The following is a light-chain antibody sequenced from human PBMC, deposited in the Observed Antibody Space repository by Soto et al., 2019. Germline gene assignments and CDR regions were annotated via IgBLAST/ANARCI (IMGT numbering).Light chain of an antibody. Sequence: IVMTQSPATLSVSPGERATLSCRASQSVSSNLAWYQQKPGQAPRLLIYGASTRATGIPARFSGSGSGTEFTLTISSLQSDNLAVYYCQQYNNWPPGTFGQGTKVEIK. CDR3: QQYNNWPPGT. J-gene: IGKJ1*01. V-gene: IGKV3-15*01. CDR1: QSVSSN. CDR2: GAS.